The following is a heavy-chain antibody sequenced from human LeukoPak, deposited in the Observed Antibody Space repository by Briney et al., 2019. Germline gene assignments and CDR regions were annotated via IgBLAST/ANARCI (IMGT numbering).Heavy chain of an antibody. CDR2: MNPSSGNT. V-gene: IGHV1-8*01. D-gene: IGHD1-7*01. CDR1: GYTFTSYD. J-gene: IGHJ6*03. Sequence: ASVKVSCKASGYTFTSYDINWVRQATGQGLEWMGWMNPSSGNTGYAQKFQGRVTMTRNTSISTAYMELSSLRSEDTAVYYCARVAGHWNYVNYYYYYYMDVWGKGTTVTVSS. CDR3: ARVAGHWNYVNYYYYYYMDV.